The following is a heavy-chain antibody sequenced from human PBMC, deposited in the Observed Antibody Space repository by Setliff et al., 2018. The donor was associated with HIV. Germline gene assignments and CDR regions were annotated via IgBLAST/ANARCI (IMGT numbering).Heavy chain of an antibody. CDR3: AREHFWSGYYSYDAFDI. CDR1: GGSISSYY. D-gene: IGHD3-3*02. J-gene: IGHJ3*02. Sequence: SETLSLTCTVSGGSISSYYWSWIRLPPGKGLEWIGYIYTSGITNYNPSLKSRVTMSVDTSKNQFSLKLSSVTAADTAVYYCAREHFWSGYYSYDAFDIWGQGTTVTVSS. CDR2: IYTSGIT. V-gene: IGHV4-4*08.